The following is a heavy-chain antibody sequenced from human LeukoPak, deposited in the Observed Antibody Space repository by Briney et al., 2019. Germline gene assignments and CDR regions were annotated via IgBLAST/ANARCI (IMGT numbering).Heavy chain of an antibody. CDR3: ARKGLGGELGGFDS. CDR1: GFTFSSYS. Sequence: GGSLRLSCAASGFTFSSYSMNWVRQAPGKGLEWVSGTNRRGDITGYADFVKGRFTISRDNAKNSLYLQMNSLRVEDTALYHCARKGLGGELGGFDSWGQGTLVTVSS. CDR2: TNRRGDIT. D-gene: IGHD1-7*01. V-gene: IGHV3-20*01. J-gene: IGHJ4*02.